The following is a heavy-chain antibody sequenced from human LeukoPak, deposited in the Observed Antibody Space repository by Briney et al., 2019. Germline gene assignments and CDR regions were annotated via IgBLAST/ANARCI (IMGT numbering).Heavy chain of an antibody. V-gene: IGHV1-18*01. Sequence: ASVKVSCKASGYTFTSYGISWVRQAPGQGLEWMGWISAYNGNTNYAQKLQGRVTMTTDTSTSTAYMELRSLRSDDTAVYYCARGLIRFLEWDRQYYFDYWGQGTLVTVSS. CDR2: ISAYNGNT. J-gene: IGHJ4*02. D-gene: IGHD3-3*01. CDR3: ARGLIRFLEWDRQYYFDY. CDR1: GYTFTSYG.